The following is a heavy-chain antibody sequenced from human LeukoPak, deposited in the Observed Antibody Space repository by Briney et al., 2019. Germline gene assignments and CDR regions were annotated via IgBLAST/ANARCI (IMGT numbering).Heavy chain of an antibody. J-gene: IGHJ4*02. CDR3: ARAEVYCSGSTCFLY. V-gene: IGHV7-4-1*02. Sequence: ASVKVSCKASGYTFTSFAINWVRQAPRQGLEWMGWINTNTGNPTYAQGLTGRCVFSLDTSVTTAYLQISSLKAEDTAVYYCARAEVYCSGSTCFLYWGQGTLVTVSS. CDR2: INTNTGNP. D-gene: IGHD2-15*01. CDR1: GYTFTSFA.